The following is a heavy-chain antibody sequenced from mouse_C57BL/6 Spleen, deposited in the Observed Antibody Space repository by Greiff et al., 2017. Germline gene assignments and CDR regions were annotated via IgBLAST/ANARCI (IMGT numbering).Heavy chain of an antibody. D-gene: IGHD1-1*01. J-gene: IGHJ1*03. CDR2: ISSGSSTI. V-gene: IGHV5-17*01. CDR1: GFTFSDYG. Sequence: EVQLVESGGGLVKPGGSLKLSCAASGFTFSDYGMHWVRQAPEKGLEWVAYISSGSSTIYYADTVKGRFTISRDNAKNTLFLQMTSLRSEDTAMYYCARIPPYYYGSNYWYFDVWCTGTTVTVSS. CDR3: ARIPPYYYGSNYWYFDV.